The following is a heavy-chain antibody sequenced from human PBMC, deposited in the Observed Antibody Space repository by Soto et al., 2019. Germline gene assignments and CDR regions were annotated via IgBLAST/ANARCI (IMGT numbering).Heavy chain of an antibody. D-gene: IGHD2-21*02. CDR2: VYYTGST. CDR3: VRTARQGAVAPHWFDR. V-gene: IGHV4-30-4*01. J-gene: IGHJ5*02. CDR1: GASIRSTDYY. Sequence: SETLSLTCTVSGASIRSTDYYWSWIRQAPGKGLEWIGYVYYTGSTYYNPFLMSRLTISVDTSKNQFSLKLTSVTAAETAVYYCVRTARQGAVAPHWFDRWGQGTQVTVSS.